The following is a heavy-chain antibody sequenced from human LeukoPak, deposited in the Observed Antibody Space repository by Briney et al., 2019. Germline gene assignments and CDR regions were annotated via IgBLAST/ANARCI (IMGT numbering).Heavy chain of an antibody. CDR1: GDSVNSFYY. V-gene: IGHV4-39*01. Sequence: PSETLFLTCTVSGDSVNSFYYWGWIRQPPGKGLEWIASVYYNGRTYTNPSLTSRVSISVDTSKNHFSLKLDSVTAADTAVYYCARQGSSGWSHFDHWGQGTLVTVSS. D-gene: IGHD6-19*01. J-gene: IGHJ4*02. CDR2: VYYNGRT. CDR3: ARQGSSGWSHFDH.